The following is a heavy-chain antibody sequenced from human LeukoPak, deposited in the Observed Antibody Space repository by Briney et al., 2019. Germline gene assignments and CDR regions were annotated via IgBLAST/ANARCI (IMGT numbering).Heavy chain of an antibody. V-gene: IGHV6-1*01. D-gene: IGHD2-15*01. CDR1: GDSFSCNSAA. J-gene: IGHJ4*02. Sequence: SQTLSLTCAISGDSFSCNSAAWNWIRQSPSGGLEWLGRTYYRSKWYYDYALSVKSRSTINPDTSENQFSLQLNSVTPDDTAVYYCARDGTWRLDYWGQGILVTVSS. CDR3: ARDGTWRLDY. CDR2: TYYRSKWYY.